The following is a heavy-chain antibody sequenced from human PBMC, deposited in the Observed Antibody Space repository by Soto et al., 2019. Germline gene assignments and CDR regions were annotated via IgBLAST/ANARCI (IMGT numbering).Heavy chain of an antibody. CDR1: GCTFSSYA. CDR2: IIPIFGTA. V-gene: IGHV1-69*06. D-gene: IGHD4-17*01. CDR3: ASQAVTRNFDY. J-gene: IGHJ4*02. Sequence: GASVKVSCKASGCTFSSYAISWVRQAPGQGLEWMGGIIPIFGTANYAQKFQGRVTITADKSTSTAYMELSSLRSEDTAVYYCASQAVTRNFDYWGQGTLVTVSS.